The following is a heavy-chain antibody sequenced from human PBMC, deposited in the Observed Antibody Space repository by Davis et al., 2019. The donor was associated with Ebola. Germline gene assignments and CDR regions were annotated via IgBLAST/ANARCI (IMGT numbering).Heavy chain of an antibody. D-gene: IGHD5-18*01. CDR1: GFTFSSYD. CDR3: ATEDSASYYYYGMDV. V-gene: IGHV3-13*01. Sequence: GESLKISCAASGFTFSSYDMHWVRQATGKGLEWVSAIGTAGDTYYPGSVKGRFTISRDNAKNSLYLQMNSLRAEDTAVYYCATEDSASYYYYGMDVWGKGTTVTVSS. J-gene: IGHJ6*04. CDR2: IGTAGDT.